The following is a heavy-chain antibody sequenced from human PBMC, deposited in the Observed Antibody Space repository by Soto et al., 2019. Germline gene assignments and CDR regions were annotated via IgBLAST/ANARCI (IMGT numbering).Heavy chain of an antibody. CDR3: ARETCSCGSCYSGY. CDR2: ISSSSSTI. J-gene: IGHJ4*02. Sequence: EVQLVESGGGLVQPGGSLRLSCAASGFTFSSYSMNWVRQAPGKGLEWVSYISSSSSTIYYADSVKGRFTISRDNAKNSLYLQMNSLRAEDTAVYYCARETCSCGSCYSGYWGQGTLVTVSS. D-gene: IGHD2-15*01. V-gene: IGHV3-48*01. CDR1: GFTFSSYS.